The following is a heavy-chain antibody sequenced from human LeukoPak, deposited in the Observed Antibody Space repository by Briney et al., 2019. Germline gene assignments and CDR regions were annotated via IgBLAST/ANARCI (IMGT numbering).Heavy chain of an antibody. CDR2: IYHSGST. V-gene: IGHV4-38-2*01. CDR1: GYSISSGYY. D-gene: IGHD1-26*01. Sequence: KSSETLSLTCAVSGYSISSGYYWGWIRQPPGKGLEWIGSIYHSGSTYYNPSLKSRVTISVDTSKNQFSLKLSSVTAADTAVYYCARIRSGYFDYWGQGTLVTVSS. CDR3: ARIRSGYFDY. J-gene: IGHJ4*02.